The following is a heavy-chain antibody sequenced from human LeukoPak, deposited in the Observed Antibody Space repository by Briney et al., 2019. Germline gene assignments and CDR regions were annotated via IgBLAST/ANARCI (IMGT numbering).Heavy chain of an antibody. CDR2: LSGSGGST. D-gene: IGHD6-13*01. CDR3: AKDPFIAAAGTGYYYMDV. Sequence: GGSLRLSCAASGFTFSSYAMSWVRQAPGKGLECVSPLSGSGGSTNYADSVKGRFTISRDNSKNTLYLQMNSLRAEDTAVYYCAKDPFIAAAGTGYYYMDVWGKGTTVTISS. J-gene: IGHJ6*03. CDR1: GFTFSSYA. V-gene: IGHV3-23*01.